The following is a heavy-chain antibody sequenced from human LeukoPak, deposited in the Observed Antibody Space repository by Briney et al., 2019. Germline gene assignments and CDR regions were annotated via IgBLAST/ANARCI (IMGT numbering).Heavy chain of an antibody. CDR2: IYYTGST. CDR1: GVSISSSDYY. CDR3: ARGRYARPMIVVVINAEYFQH. J-gene: IGHJ1*01. Sequence: SETLSLTCIVSGVSISSSDYYWAWIRQPPGKGLEWIGTIYYTGSTYYNPSLKSRVTISVDTSKNQFSLKLSSVTAADTAVYYCARGRYARPMIVVVINAEYFQHWGQGTLVTVSS. D-gene: IGHD3-22*01. V-gene: IGHV4-39*07.